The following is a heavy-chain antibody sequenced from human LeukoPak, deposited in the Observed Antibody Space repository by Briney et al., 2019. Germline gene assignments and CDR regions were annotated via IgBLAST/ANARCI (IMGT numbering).Heavy chain of an antibody. V-gene: IGHV4-34*01. J-gene: IGHJ3*02. CDR3: ARAPLVVTTDAFDI. CDR2: INHSGST. D-gene: IGHD3-22*01. Sequence: SETLSLTCAVYGGSFSGYYWSWIRQPPGKGLEWIGEINHSGSTNYNPSLKSRLTISVDTSKNQFSLKLSSVTAADTAVYYCARAPLVVTTDAFDIWGQGTMVTVSS. CDR1: GGSFSGYY.